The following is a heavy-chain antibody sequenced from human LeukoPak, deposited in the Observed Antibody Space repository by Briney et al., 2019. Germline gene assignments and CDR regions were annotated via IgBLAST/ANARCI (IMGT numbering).Heavy chain of an antibody. CDR1: GVSISSTSYC. D-gene: IGHD3-10*01. CDR3: AQSLGASTWFGNWFDP. CDR2: IYYSGRS. J-gene: IGHJ5*02. Sequence: PSETLSLTCTVSGVSISSTSYCWGWIRQPPGKGPEWIGSIYYSGRSYYNPSLKSRVTISVDTPKSQSSLKLSSVTAADTAVYYCAQSLGASTWFGNWFDPWGQGTLVTVSS. V-gene: IGHV4-39*01.